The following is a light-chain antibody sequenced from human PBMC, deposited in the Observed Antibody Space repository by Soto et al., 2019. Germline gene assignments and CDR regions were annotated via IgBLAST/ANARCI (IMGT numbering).Light chain of an antibody. V-gene: IGLV1-40*01. CDR1: NSNIGAGYD. CDR2: GNT. Sequence: QSVLTQPPSVSGAPGQRVTISCTGTNSNIGAGYDVHWYQQHPGTAPKLLIYGNTNRPSGVPDRFSGSKSGTSASLAITGLQAEDEADYYCQTYDNSLSGSRIFGGGTKLTVL. J-gene: IGLJ2*01. CDR3: QTYDNSLSGSRI.